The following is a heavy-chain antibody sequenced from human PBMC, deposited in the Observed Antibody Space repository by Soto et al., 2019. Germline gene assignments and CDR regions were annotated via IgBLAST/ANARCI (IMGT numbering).Heavy chain of an antibody. J-gene: IGHJ4*02. D-gene: IGHD3-10*01. V-gene: IGHV3-74*03. Sequence: PGESXSLSGAAGGCTCRCYCMHWVRQAPGKGLVWVSRISDDGSSTKYADSVSGRFTISRDNANYTLYLEISSMRAGDPGVYYRARGHDFVFDNRGQGNLATL. CDR3: ARGHDFVFDN. CDR2: ISDDGSST. CDR1: GCTCRCYC.